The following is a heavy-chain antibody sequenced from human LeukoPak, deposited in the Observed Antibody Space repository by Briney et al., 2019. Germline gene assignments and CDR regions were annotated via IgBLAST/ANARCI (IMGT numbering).Heavy chain of an antibody. CDR1: GFTFSDYY. Sequence: GGSLRLSCAASGFTFSDYYMSWIRQAPGKGLEWVSYISSSGSTIYYADSVKGRFTISRDNAKNSLYLQMNSLRAEDTAVYYCAREIPPSYSSSWFGVAFDIWGQGTMVTVSS. CDR3: AREIPPSYSSSWFGVAFDI. J-gene: IGHJ3*02. CDR2: ISSSGSTI. D-gene: IGHD6-13*01. V-gene: IGHV3-11*04.